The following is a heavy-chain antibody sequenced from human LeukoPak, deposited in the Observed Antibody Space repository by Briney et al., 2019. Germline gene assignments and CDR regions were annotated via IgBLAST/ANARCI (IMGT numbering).Heavy chain of an antibody. CDR2: IYYSGST. D-gene: IGHD6-19*01. V-gene: IGHV4-39*01. CDR3: ASHNRWLAYFDY. J-gene: IGHJ4*02. CDR1: GGSISSSSYY. Sequence: SETLSLTCTVSGGSISSSSYYWGWIRQPPGKGLEWIGSIYYSGSTYYNPSLKSRVTISVDTSKNQFSLKLSSVTAADTAVYYCASHNRWLAYFDYWGQGTLVTVSS.